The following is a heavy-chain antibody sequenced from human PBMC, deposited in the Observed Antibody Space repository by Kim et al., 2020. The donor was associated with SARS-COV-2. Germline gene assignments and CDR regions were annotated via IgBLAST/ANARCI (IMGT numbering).Heavy chain of an antibody. Sequence: SETLSLTCAVSGGSISSSNWWSWVRQPPGKGLEWIGEIYHSGSTNYNPSLKSRVTISVDKSKNQFSLKLSSVTAADTAVYYCARDIPYYYDSSGYIEGGAFGIWGQGTMVTVSS. CDR2: IYHSGST. CDR3: ARDIPYYYDSSGYIEGGAFGI. V-gene: IGHV4-4*02. J-gene: IGHJ3*02. D-gene: IGHD3-22*01. CDR1: GGSISSSNW.